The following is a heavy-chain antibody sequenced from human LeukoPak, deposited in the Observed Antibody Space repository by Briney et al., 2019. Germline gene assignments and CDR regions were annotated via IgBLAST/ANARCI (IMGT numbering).Heavy chain of an antibody. D-gene: IGHD3-22*01. CDR3: ARGSSGYYY. V-gene: IGHV3-72*01. Sequence: GGSLRLSCAASGFTFSDHYMDWVRQALGKGLEWVGRTRNKANSYTTEYAASVKGRFTISRDDSKNSLYLQMNSLKTEDTAVYYCARGSSGYYYWGQGTLVTVSS. CDR1: GFTFSDHY. J-gene: IGHJ4*02. CDR2: TRNKANSYTT.